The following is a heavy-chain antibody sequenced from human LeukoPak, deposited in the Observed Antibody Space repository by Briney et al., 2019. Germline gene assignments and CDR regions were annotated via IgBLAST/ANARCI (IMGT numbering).Heavy chain of an antibody. CDR1: GGSISSSPYY. CDR2: INHSGST. D-gene: IGHD3-10*01. CDR3: ARQIGYGSGSSYLNWFDP. V-gene: IGHV4-39*01. Sequence: SETLSLTCTVSGGSISSSPYYWSWIRQPPGKGLEWIGEINHSGSTNYNPSLKSRVTISVDTSKNQFSLKLSSVTAADTAVYYCARQIGYGSGSSYLNWFDPWGQGTLVTVSS. J-gene: IGHJ5*02.